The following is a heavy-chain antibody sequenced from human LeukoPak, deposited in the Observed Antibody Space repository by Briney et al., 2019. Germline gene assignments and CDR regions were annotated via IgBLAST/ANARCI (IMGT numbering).Heavy chain of an antibody. V-gene: IGHV3-7*01. Sequence: PGGSLRLSCAASGFTFSSYWMSWVRQAPGKGLEWVANIKQDGSEKYYVDSVKGRFTISRGNAKNSLYLRMNSLRAEDTAVYYCARDEGYCSSTSCYTAEYFQHWGQGTLVTVSS. D-gene: IGHD2-2*02. CDR1: GFTFSSYW. CDR2: IKQDGSEK. J-gene: IGHJ1*01. CDR3: ARDEGYCSSTSCYTAEYFQH.